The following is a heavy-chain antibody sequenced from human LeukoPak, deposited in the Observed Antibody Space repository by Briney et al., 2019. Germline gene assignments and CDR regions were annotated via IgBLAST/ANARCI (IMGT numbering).Heavy chain of an antibody. CDR3: VRETVLLMVYEAFDP. V-gene: IGHV3-11*01. CDR2: IGTSGNAT. D-gene: IGHD2-8*01. J-gene: IGHJ5*02. CDR1: GFTFIDYY. Sequence: GGSLRLSCAASGFTFIDYYMSWIRQAPGKGLEWVAYIGTSGNATYYADSVRGRFTISRDNAKCSLYLQLNSLRVEDTAVYYCVRETVLLMVYEAFDPWGQGTLVTVSS.